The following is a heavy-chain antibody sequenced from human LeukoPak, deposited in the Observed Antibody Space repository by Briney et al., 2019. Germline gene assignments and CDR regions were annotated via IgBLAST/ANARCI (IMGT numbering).Heavy chain of an antibody. CDR3: ARAAIRVRRAFDI. CDR2: IYYSGST. CDR1: GGSVSSGSYY. V-gene: IGHV4-61*01. J-gene: IGHJ3*02. Sequence: SETLSLTCTVSGGSVSSGSYYWSWIRQPPGKGLEWIAYIYYSGSTYYNPSLKSRVTISVDTSKNQFSLKLSSVTAADTAVYYCARAAIRVRRAFDIWGQGTMVTVSS. D-gene: IGHD4-11*01.